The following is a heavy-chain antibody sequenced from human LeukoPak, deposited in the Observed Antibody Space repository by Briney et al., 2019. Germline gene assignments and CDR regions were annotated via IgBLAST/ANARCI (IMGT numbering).Heavy chain of an antibody. V-gene: IGHV1-46*01. CDR1: GYTFTSYY. J-gene: IGHJ4*02. CDR2: INPSGGST. Sequence: ASVKVSCKASGYTFTSYYMHWVRQAPGQGLEWMGIINPSGGSTSYAQKFQGRVTMTRDMSTSTVYMELSSLRSEDTAVYYCARTPRNGYIEGYWGQGTLVTVSS. CDR3: ARTPRNGYIEGY. D-gene: IGHD5-24*01.